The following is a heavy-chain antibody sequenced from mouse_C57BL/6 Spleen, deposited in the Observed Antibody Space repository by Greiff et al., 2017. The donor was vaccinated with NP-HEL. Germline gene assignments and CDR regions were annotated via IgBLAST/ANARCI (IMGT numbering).Heavy chain of an antibody. D-gene: IGHD1-1*01. CDR1: GYSITSGYY. CDR2: ISYDGSN. CDR3: ARPAHYGSSLYYFDY. V-gene: IGHV3-6*01. Sequence: ESGPGLVKPSHSLSLTCSVTGYSITSGYYWNWIRQFPGNKLEWMGYISYDGSNNYNPTLKNRISITRDTSKNQFFLKLNSVTTEDTATYYCARPAHYGSSLYYFDYWGQGTTLTVSS. J-gene: IGHJ2*01.